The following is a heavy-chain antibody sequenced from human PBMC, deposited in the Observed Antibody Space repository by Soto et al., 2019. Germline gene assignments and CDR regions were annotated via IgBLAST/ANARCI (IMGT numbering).Heavy chain of an antibody. CDR2: ISGSGGST. Sequence: VQLLESGGGLVQPGGSLRLSCAASGFTFSSYAMSWVRQAPGKGLEWVSAISGSGGSTYYADSVKGRFTISRDNSKNTLYLQMNSLRAEDTAVYYCAKDGYDSSGYWGPKVDYYYGMDVWGQGTTVTVSS. CDR1: GFTFSSYA. J-gene: IGHJ6*02. D-gene: IGHD3-22*01. CDR3: AKDGYDSSGYWGPKVDYYYGMDV. V-gene: IGHV3-23*01.